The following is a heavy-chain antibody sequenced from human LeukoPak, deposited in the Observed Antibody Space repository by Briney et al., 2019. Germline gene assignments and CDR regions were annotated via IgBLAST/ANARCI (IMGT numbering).Heavy chain of an antibody. CDR1: GYTFTSYD. V-gene: IGHV1-2*02. J-gene: IGHJ6*03. D-gene: IGHD1-26*01. Sequence: ASVKVSCKASGYTFTSYDINWVRQATGQGLEWMGWMNPNSDDTNYAQKFQGRVTMTRDTSISTAYMELSRLRSDDTAVYYCARGMEPYYYMDVWGKGTTVTVSS. CDR3: ARGMEPYYYMDV. CDR2: MNPNSDDT.